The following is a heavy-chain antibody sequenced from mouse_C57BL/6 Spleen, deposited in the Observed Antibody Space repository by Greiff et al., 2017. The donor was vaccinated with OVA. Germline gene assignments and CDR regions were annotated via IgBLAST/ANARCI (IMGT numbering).Heavy chain of an antibody. CDR1: GYTFTEYT. V-gene: IGHV1-62-2*01. CDR3: ARHEGHYSNFDY. D-gene: IGHD2-5*01. Sequence: VQGVESGAELVKPGASVKLSCKASGYTFTEYTIHWVKQRSGQGLEWIGWFYPGSGGIKYNEKFKDKATLTADKSSITVYMELSRLTSEDSAVYFCARHEGHYSNFDYWGQGTTLTVSS. J-gene: IGHJ2*01. CDR2: FYPGSGGI.